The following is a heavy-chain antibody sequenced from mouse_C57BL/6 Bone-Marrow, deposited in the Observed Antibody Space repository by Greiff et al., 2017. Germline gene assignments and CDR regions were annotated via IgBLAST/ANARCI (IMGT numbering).Heavy chain of an antibody. CDR2: IDPANGNT. Sequence: EVKLVESVAELVRPGASVKLSCTASGFNIKNTYMHWVKQRPEQGLEWIGRIDPANGNTKYAPKFQGKATITADTSSNTAYLQLSSLTSEDTAIYYCARDGYYGSSPWFAYWGQGTLVTVSA. D-gene: IGHD1-1*01. CDR1: GFNIKNTY. CDR3: ARDGYYGSSPWFAY. V-gene: IGHV14-3*01. J-gene: IGHJ3*01.